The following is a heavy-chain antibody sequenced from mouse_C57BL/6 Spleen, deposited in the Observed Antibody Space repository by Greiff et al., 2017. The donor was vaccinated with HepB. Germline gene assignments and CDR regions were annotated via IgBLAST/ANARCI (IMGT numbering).Heavy chain of an antibody. D-gene: IGHD2-5*01. Sequence: VQLVESGAELVRPGTSVKVSCKASGYAFTNYLIEWVKQRPGQGLEWIGVINPGSGGTNYNEKFKGKATLTADKSSSTAYMQLSSLTSEDSAVYFCARPGSNYWYFDVWGTGTTVTVSS. V-gene: IGHV1-54*01. J-gene: IGHJ1*03. CDR1: GYAFTNYL. CDR2: INPGSGGT. CDR3: ARPGSNYWYFDV.